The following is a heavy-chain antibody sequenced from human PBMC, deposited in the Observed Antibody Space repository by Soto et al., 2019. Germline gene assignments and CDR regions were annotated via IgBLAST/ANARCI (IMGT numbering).Heavy chain of an antibody. D-gene: IGHD2-2*01. V-gene: IGHV3-30-3*01. CDR3: TRPRNVVVPAATPHY. Sequence: GGSLRLSCAASGFTFSSYAMHWVRQAPGKGLEWVAVISYDGSNKYYADSVKGRFTISRDNSKNTLYLQMNSLRAEDTAVHYCTRPRNVVVPAATPHYWGQGTLVTVSS. CDR2: ISYDGSNK. CDR1: GFTFSSYA. J-gene: IGHJ4*02.